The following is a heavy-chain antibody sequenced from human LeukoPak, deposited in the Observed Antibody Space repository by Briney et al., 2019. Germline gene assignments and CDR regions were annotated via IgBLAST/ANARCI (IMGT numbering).Heavy chain of an antibody. CDR3: ARVPFGYYYGSGSSYVDY. V-gene: IGHV4-4*07. Sequence: SETLSLTCTVSGGSISSYYWSWIRQPAGKGLEWIGRIYMSGSTNYNSSLKSRVNMSVDTSKNQFSLKLSSVTAADTAVYYCARVPFGYYYGSGSSYVDYWGQGTLVTVSS. CDR2: IYMSGST. D-gene: IGHD3-10*01. CDR1: GGSISSYY. J-gene: IGHJ4*02.